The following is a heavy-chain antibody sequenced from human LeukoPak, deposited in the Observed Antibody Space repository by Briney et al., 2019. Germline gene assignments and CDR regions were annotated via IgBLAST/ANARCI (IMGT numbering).Heavy chain of an antibody. V-gene: IGHV3-74*01. D-gene: IGHD1-26*01. CDR2: INTDGSST. Sequence: GGSLRLSCAASGFTFSTYWMHWVRQAPGKGLVWVSRINTDGSSTYYADSVKGRFTISRDNSNNTLFLQMNSLRPEDTAIYYCARHPGDFTGIVNYYYMDVWGKGTTVTVSS. J-gene: IGHJ6*03. CDR1: GFTFSTYW. CDR3: ARHPGDFTGIVNYYYMDV.